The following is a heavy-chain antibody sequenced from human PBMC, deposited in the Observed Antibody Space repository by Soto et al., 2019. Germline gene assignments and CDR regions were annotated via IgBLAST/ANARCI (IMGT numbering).Heavy chain of an antibody. CDR3: TREKWVATDFYGLDV. Sequence: PGRPLRLSCAASGFTISSYDMHWVRQPTEKGLEWVSAIGTAGDTYYPGSVKGRFTISRENAKNSLYLQMNSLRAGDTAVYYCTREKWVATDFYGLDVWGQGTTVTVSS. CDR1: GFTISSYD. J-gene: IGHJ6*02. CDR2: IGTAGDT. V-gene: IGHV3-13*04. D-gene: IGHD6-19*01.